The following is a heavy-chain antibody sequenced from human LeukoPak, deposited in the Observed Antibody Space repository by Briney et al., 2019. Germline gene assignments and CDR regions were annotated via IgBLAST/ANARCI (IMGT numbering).Heavy chain of an antibody. V-gene: IGHV3-30-3*01. CDR2: ISYDGSNK. Sequence: GRSLRLSCAASGFTFSSYAMHWVRQAPGKGLEWVAVISYDGSNKYYADSVKGRFSISRDNSKNTLYLQMNSLRAEDTAVYYCARDTAMVTPYYFDYWGQGTLVTVS. J-gene: IGHJ4*02. D-gene: IGHD5-18*01. CDR3: ARDTAMVTPYYFDY. CDR1: GFTFSSYA.